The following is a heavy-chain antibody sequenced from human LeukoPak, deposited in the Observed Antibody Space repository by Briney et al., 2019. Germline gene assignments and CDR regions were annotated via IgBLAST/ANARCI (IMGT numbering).Heavy chain of an antibody. J-gene: IGHJ4*02. CDR2: IYYSGST. CDR3: ASDSGYSYGYSDY. V-gene: IGHV4-39*01. Sequence: PSETLSLTCAVYGGSFSGYYWGWIRQPPGKGLEWIGSIYYSGSTYYNPSLKSRVTISVDTSRNQFSLKLSSATAADTAVYYCASDSGYSYGYSDYWGQGTLVTVSS. CDR1: GGSFSGYY. D-gene: IGHD5-18*01.